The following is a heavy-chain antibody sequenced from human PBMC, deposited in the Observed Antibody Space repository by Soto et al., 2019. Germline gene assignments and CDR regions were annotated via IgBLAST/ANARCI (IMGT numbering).Heavy chain of an antibody. CDR3: ARGVSYSDDVIHGAFDI. V-gene: IGHV1-18*01. CDR2: ISPYNGNT. D-gene: IGHD1-26*01. J-gene: IGHJ3*02. Sequence: QVQLVQSGAEVRKPGASVKVSCKASGYTFTTYGISWVRQAPGQGLEWMGWISPYNGNTNYAQKLQGRVTMTTDTSTSTAYMELGSLRSDDTAVYYCARGVSYSDDVIHGAFDIWGQGTMVTVSS. CDR1: GYTFTTYG.